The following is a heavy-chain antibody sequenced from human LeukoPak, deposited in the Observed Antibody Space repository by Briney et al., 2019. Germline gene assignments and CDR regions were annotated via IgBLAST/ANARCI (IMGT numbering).Heavy chain of an antibody. D-gene: IGHD7-27*01. J-gene: IGHJ4*02. CDR1: GFTFSNYP. CDR3: AREEGGKLGIDYYFDY. Sequence: GGSLRLSCAASGFTFSNYPMHWVRQAPGKGLEWVSSISSSSIYIYYADSVKGRFTISRDNAKNSLYLQMNSLRAEDTAMYYCAREEGGKLGIDYYFDYWGQGTLVTVSS. V-gene: IGHV3-21*06. CDR2: ISSSSIYI.